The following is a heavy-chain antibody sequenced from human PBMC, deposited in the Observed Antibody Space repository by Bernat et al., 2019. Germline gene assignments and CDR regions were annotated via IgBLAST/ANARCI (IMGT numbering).Heavy chain of an antibody. CDR3: ARDPPPIVATITGDYFDY. V-gene: IGHV3-30-3*01. D-gene: IGHD5-12*01. CDR2: ISYDGSNK. Sequence: QVQLVESGGGVVQPGRSLRLSCAASGFTFSSYAMHWVRQAPGKGLEWGAVISYDGSNKYYADSVKGRFTISRDNSKNTLYLQMNSLRAEDTAVYYCARDPPPIVATITGDYFDYWGQGTLVTVSS. J-gene: IGHJ4*02. CDR1: GFTFSSYA.